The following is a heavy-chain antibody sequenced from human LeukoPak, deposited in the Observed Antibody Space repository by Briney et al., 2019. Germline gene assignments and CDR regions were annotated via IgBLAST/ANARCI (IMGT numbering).Heavy chain of an antibody. J-gene: IGHJ4*02. CDR2: INPNSGGT. CDR3: ARAGSINYDILTGYYSTPVFDY. Sequence: ASVRVSCKASGYTFTGYYMHWVRQAPGQGLEWMGWINPNSGGTNYAQKFQGRVTMTRDTSISTAYMELSRLRSDDTAVYYCARAGSINYDILTGYYSTPVFDYWGQGTLVTVSS. D-gene: IGHD3-9*01. V-gene: IGHV1-2*02. CDR1: GYTFTGYY.